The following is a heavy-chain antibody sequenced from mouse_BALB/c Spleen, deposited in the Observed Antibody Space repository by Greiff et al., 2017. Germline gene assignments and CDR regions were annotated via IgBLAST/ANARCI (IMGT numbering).Heavy chain of an antibody. CDR2: ISYSGST. V-gene: IGHV3-2*02. Sequence: EVKLQESGPGLVKPSQSLSLTCTVTGYSIPSDYAWNWIRQFPGNKLEWMGYISYSGSTSYNPSLKSRISITRDTSKNQFFLQLNSVTTEDTATYYCARGDYYGPAWFAYWGQGTLVTVSA. CDR1: GYSIPSDYA. D-gene: IGHD1-2*01. J-gene: IGHJ3*01. CDR3: ARGDYYGPAWFAY.